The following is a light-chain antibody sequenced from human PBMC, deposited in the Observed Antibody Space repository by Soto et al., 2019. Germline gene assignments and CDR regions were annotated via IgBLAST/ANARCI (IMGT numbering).Light chain of an antibody. CDR1: QSVSSNN. J-gene: IGKJ2*01. CDR2: GAS. Sequence: EIVLTQSPGTLSLSPGERATLSCRASQSVSSNNLAWYQQRPGQAPRVVIYGASTRATGIPERFSGSGSGTDFTLTISRLEPEDFATFYCQQSYTVPHIFGQGTKVEI. CDR3: QQSYTVPHI. V-gene: IGKV3-20*01.